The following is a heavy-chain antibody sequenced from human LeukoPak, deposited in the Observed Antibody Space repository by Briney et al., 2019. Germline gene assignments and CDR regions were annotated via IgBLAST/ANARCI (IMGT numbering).Heavy chain of an antibody. D-gene: IGHD5-18*01. J-gene: IGHJ4*02. CDR3: ARPRGTWIQLWLFDY. Sequence: SVKVSCKVSGYTFTSYYMHWVRQAPGQGLEWMGWINPNSGGTNYAQKIQGRVTMTRDTSISTAYMELSRLRSDDTAVYYCARPRGTWIQLWLFDYWGQGTLVTVSS. CDR2: INPNSGGT. CDR1: GYTFTSYY. V-gene: IGHV1-2*02.